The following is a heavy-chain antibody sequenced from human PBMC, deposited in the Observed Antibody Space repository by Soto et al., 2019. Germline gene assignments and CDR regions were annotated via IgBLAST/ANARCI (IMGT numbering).Heavy chain of an antibody. CDR1: GYTFTSYA. V-gene: IGHV1-3*01. CDR2: INAGNGNT. D-gene: IGHD6-19*01. J-gene: IGHJ4*02. Sequence: ATSVKVSCKASGYTFTSYAMHWVRQAPGQRLEWMGWINAGNGNTKYSQKFQGRVTITRDTSASTAYMELSSLRSEDTAVYYCARGLRIAVAGTPLGYWGQGTLLNVSS. CDR3: ARGLRIAVAGTPLGY.